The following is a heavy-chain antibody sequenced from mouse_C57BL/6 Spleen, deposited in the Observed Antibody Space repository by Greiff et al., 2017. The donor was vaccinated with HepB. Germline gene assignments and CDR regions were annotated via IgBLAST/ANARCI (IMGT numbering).Heavy chain of an antibody. CDR3: ARHEDGAIYYDFSGYAMDY. V-gene: IGHV1-62-2*01. CDR2: FYPGSGSI. D-gene: IGHD2-4*01. CDR1: GYTFTEYT. Sequence: QVQLQQSGAELVKPGASVKLSCKASGYTFTEYTIHWVKQRSGQGLEWIGWFYPGSGSIKYNEKFKDKATLTADKSSSTVYMELSRLTSEDSAVYFCARHEDGAIYYDFSGYAMDYWGQGTSVTVSS. J-gene: IGHJ4*01.